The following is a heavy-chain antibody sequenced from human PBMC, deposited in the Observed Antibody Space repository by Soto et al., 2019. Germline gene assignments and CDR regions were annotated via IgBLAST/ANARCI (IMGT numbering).Heavy chain of an antibody. CDR3: STGRQMGY. CDR1: GFTFSNYA. J-gene: IGHJ4*02. D-gene: IGHD7-27*01. Sequence: ESGGDLVQPGGSLRLSCAASGFTFSNYAMTWVRQAPGKGLEWVSTISGSGDSIYYADSVKGWFTISRDNSKNTLYLQMNSLRADDWAVYYCSTGRQMGYWGQGTLVIVSS. CDR2: ISGSGDSI. V-gene: IGHV3-23*01.